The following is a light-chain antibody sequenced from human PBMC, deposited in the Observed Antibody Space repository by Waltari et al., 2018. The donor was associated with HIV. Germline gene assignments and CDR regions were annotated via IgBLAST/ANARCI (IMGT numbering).Light chain of an antibody. J-gene: IGLJ2*01. CDR1: STDGGCYNY. CDR2: EVR. Sequence: QSALTQPASVSGSPGQSLTISCTGTSTDGGCYNYVSWYQQHPGKAPKYMIYEVRNRPSGVSNRFSGSKSGNTASLTISGLQAEDEAYYYCSSYSSSDTHVVFGGGTKLTVL. CDR3: SSYSSSDTHVV. V-gene: IGLV2-14*01.